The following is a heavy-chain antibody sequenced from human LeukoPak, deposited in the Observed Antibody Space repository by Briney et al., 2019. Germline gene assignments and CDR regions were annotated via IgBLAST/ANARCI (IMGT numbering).Heavy chain of an antibody. V-gene: IGHV4-39*01. Sequence: PSETLSLTCTVSGGSISTTSYYWGWIRQPPGKGLEWIGSIYYSGSTYDNPSLKSRVTISVDTSRNQVSLKLRSVTAADTAVYYCARLLYDRSGYYYFDHWGQGAPVTVSS. CDR2: IYYSGST. D-gene: IGHD3-22*01. J-gene: IGHJ4*02. CDR3: ARLLYDRSGYYYFDH. CDR1: GGSISTTSYY.